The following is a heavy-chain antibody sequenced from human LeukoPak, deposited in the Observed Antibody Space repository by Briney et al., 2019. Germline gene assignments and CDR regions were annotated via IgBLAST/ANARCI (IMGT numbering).Heavy chain of an antibody. Sequence: PGGSLRLSCAASGFTSSSYSMNWVRQAPGKGLEWVSSISSSSSYIYYADSVKGRFTISRDNAKNSLYLQMNSLRAEDTAVYYCARDQNWNDVGDAFDIWGQGTMVTVSS. CDR2: ISSSSSYI. CDR1: GFTSSSYS. CDR3: ARDQNWNDVGDAFDI. J-gene: IGHJ3*02. V-gene: IGHV3-21*01. D-gene: IGHD1-1*01.